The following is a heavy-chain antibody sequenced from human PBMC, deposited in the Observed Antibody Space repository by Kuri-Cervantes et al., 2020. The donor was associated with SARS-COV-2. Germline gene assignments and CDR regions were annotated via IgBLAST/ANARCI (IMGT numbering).Heavy chain of an antibody. V-gene: IGHV4-59*08. CDR1: GGSISSYY. CDR3: ARLRGGAYGMDV. Sequence: SETLSLTCTVSGGSISSYYWSWIRQPPGKGLEWIGYIYYSGSTNYNPSLKSRVTISVDTSKNQFSLKLSSVTAADTAVYYCARLRGGAYGMDVWGQGTTVTVSS. CDR2: IYYSGST. D-gene: IGHD3-16*01. J-gene: IGHJ6*02.